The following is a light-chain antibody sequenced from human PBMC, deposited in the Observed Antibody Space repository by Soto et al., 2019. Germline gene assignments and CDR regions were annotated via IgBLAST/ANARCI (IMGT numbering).Light chain of an antibody. J-gene: IGKJ1*01. CDR2: GAS. CDR3: QQYGSSPRT. V-gene: IGKV3-20*01. Sequence: EIVMTQSPGTLSSSALERGALXWRASQTVSNNYLAWYQQKPGQAPRLLIYGASSRASGIPDRFSGSGSGTDFTLSISRLEPEDFAVYYCQQYGSSPRTFGQGTKVDI. CDR1: QTVSNNY.